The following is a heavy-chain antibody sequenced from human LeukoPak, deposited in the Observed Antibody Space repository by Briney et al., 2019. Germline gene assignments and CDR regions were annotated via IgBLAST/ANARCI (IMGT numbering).Heavy chain of an antibody. CDR2: ISYDGSNK. CDR3: ASSLKSFLTTTPSDC. V-gene: IGHV3-30-3*01. CDR1: GFTFSSYA. J-gene: IGHJ4*02. D-gene: IGHD4-11*01. Sequence: GGSLRLSCAASGFTFSSYAMHWVRQAPGKGLEWVAVISYDGSNKYYADSVKGRFTISRGNSKNTLYLQMNSLRAGDTAVYYCASSLKSFLTTTPSDCWGQGTLVTVSS.